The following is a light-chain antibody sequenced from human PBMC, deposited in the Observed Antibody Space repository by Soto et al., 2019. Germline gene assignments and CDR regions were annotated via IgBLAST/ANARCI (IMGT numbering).Light chain of an antibody. CDR2: DVS. V-gene: IGLV2-14*01. CDR3: SSYTSSSTYV. CDR1: SSDVGAYNY. J-gene: IGLJ1*01. Sequence: LTQPASVSGSPGQSITISCTGTSSDVGAYNYVSWSQQHPGKAPKVMIYDVSNRPSGVSNRFSGSKSGNTASLTISGLQAEDEADYYCSSYTSSSTYVFGTGTKVTVL.